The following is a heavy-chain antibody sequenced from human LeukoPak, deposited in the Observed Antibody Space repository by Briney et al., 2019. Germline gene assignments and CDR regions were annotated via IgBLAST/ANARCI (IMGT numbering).Heavy chain of an antibody. J-gene: IGHJ4*02. V-gene: IGHV3-23*01. CDR1: GFTFSGYA. CDR3: AKRGSSSSAFRTDF. CDR2: ISGSADTT. Sequence: GGSLRLSCAASGFTFSGYAMSWVRQAPGKGLEWVSSISGSADTTYNADSVKGRFTIPRDNSKNTLYLQMNSLRTEDTAVYYCAKRGSSSSAFRTDFWGQGTLVTASS. D-gene: IGHD6-6*01.